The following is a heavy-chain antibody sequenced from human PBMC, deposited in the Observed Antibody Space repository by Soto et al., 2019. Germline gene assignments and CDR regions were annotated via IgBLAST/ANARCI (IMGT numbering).Heavy chain of an antibody. D-gene: IGHD1-26*01. Sequence: GGSLRLSCAASGFTFSSYGMHWVRQAPGKGLEWVAVIWYDGSNKYYADSVKGRFTISRDNSKNTLYLQMNSLRAEDTAVYYCARESSGGGPPHGMDVWGQGTTVTVSS. CDR2: IWYDGSNK. CDR3: ARESSGGGPPHGMDV. V-gene: IGHV3-33*01. CDR1: GFTFSSYG. J-gene: IGHJ6*02.